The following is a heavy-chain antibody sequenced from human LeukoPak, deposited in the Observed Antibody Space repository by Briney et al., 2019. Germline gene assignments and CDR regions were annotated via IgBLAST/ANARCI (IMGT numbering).Heavy chain of an antibody. CDR3: ARGRASIDTRRDGGDY. D-gene: IGHD6-6*01. Sequence: PSETLSLTCTVSGGSISSGSYYWSWIRQPAGKGLEWIGRIYTSGSTNYNPSLKSRVTISVDTSKNQFSLKLTSVTAADTGVYYCARGRASIDTRRDGGDYWGQGTLVTVSS. CDR2: IYTSGST. J-gene: IGHJ4*02. CDR1: GGSISSGSYY. V-gene: IGHV4-61*02.